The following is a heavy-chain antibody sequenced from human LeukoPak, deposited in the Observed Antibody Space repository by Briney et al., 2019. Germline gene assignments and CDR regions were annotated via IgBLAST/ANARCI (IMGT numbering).Heavy chain of an antibody. J-gene: IGHJ4*02. CDR1: GFTFSSYW. V-gene: IGHV3-7*03. CDR2: IKQDGSEK. Sequence: GGSLRLSCAASGFTFSSYWMSWVRQAPGKGLEWVANIKQDGSEKYYVDSVKGRFTISRDNAKNSLYLQMNSLRAEDTAVYYCARLSTSGYCSSTSCYEKLFDYWGQGTLVTVSS. CDR3: ARLSTSGYCSSTSCYEKLFDY. D-gene: IGHD2-2*01.